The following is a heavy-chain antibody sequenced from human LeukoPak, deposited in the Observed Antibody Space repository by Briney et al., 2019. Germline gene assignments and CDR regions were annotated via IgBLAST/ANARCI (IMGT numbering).Heavy chain of an antibody. D-gene: IGHD6-13*01. CDR1: GFTFSTYY. J-gene: IGHJ4*02. CDR3: ATTSIAAAVPGCFDY. CDR2: ISSSGKTI. V-gene: IGHV3-48*03. Sequence: CGSLTVSCAASGFTFSTYYMNWVRQAPGKGLEWVSYISSSGKTIYYADSTKGRFTVSRDNAKNSLYLQMNSLRAEDTAVYYCATTSIAAAVPGCFDYWGQGNLGSVFS.